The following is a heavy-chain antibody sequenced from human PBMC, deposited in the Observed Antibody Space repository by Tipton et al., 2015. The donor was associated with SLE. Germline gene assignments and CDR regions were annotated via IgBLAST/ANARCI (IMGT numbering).Heavy chain of an antibody. CDR2: IKQDGSEK. CDR1: GFSFNSLW. Sequence: SLRLSCAASGFSFNSLWMNWVRQAPGKGLEWVASIKQDGSEKNYVDSVKGRFTISRDNAKNSLYLQMNNLRPEDTAVYYCAKDAIERNGVFDAFDIWGQGAMVTVSS. D-gene: IGHD3-3*01. J-gene: IGHJ3*02. V-gene: IGHV3-7*03. CDR3: AKDAIERNGVFDAFDI.